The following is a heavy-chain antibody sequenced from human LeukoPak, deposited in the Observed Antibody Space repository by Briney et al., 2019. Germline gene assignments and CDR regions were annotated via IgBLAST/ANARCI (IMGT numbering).Heavy chain of an antibody. CDR3: ARASSNGRWLQLPYFDY. CDR2: ISSSGSTI. V-gene: IGHV3-11*01. Sequence: MPGGSLRLSCAASGFTFSDYYMSWIRQAPGKGLEWVSYISSSGSTIYYADSVKGRFTISRDNAKNSLYLQMNSLRAEDTAVYYCARASSNGRWLQLPYFDYWGQGTLVTVSS. J-gene: IGHJ4*02. D-gene: IGHD5-24*01. CDR1: GFTFSDYY.